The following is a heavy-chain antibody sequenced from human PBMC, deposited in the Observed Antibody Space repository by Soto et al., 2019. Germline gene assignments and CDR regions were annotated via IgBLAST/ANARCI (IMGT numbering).Heavy chain of an antibody. CDR2: IYYSGST. CDR1: GGSIKNYY. Sequence: SETLSLTCSVSGGSIKNYYWNWIRQAPGKGLEWIGYIYYSGSTNYHPSLRGRVTISVDTSKNQFSLKLTSVTAADTAVYYCARDREVWLRGWGCDRWGQGALVT. V-gene: IGHV4-59*01. D-gene: IGHD2-21*01. CDR3: ARDREVWLRGWGCDR. J-gene: IGHJ5*02.